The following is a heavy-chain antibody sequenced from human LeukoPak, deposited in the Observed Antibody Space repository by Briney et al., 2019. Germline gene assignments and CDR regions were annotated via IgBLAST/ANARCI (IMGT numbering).Heavy chain of an antibody. CDR1: GFTFSRYW. J-gene: IGHJ5*02. D-gene: IGHD2-15*01. Sequence: GGSLRLSCADSGFTFSRYWMHWVRQTPGKGLVWVSCISADGSVTRYADSVKGRYTISRDNTKSTLYLQMHSLRAEDTAVYYCATAGGDGSRMGFDPWGQGTLVTVSS. CDR2: ISADGSVT. CDR3: ATAGGDGSRMGFDP. V-gene: IGHV3-74*01.